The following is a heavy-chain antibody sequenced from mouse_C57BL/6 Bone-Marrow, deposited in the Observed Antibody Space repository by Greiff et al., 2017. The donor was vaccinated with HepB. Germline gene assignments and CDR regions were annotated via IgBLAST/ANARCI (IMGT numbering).Heavy chain of an antibody. V-gene: IGHV7-3*01. CDR3: ARYYYGSSCWYFDV. CDR2: IRNKANGYTT. D-gene: IGHD1-1*01. J-gene: IGHJ1*03. CDR1: GFTFTDYY. Sequence: EVKLVESGGGLVQPGGSLSLSCAASGFTFTDYYMSWVRQPPGKALEWLGFIRNKANGYTTEYSASVKGRFTISRDNSQSILYRQMNALRAEDSATYYCARYYYGSSCWYFDVWGTGTTVTVSS.